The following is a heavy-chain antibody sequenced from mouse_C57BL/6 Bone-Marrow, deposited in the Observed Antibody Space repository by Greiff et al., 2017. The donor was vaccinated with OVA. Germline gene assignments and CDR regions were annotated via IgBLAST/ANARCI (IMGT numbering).Heavy chain of an antibody. CDR1: GYSFTGYY. D-gene: IGHD1-1*01. CDR3: ARSEYITTADY. CDR2: INPSTGGT. V-gene: IGHV1-42*01. Sequence: VQLKQSGPELVKPGASVKISCKASGYSFTGYYMNWVKQSPEKSLEWIGEINPSTGGTTYNQKFKAKATLTVDKSSSTAYMQLKSLTSEDSAVYYCARSEYITTADYWGQGTTLTVSS. J-gene: IGHJ2*01.